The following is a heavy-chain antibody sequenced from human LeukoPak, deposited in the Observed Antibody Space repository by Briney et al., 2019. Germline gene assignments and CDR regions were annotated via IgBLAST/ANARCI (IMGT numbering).Heavy chain of an antibody. CDR3: ARGDCSSTSCYRSLDY. Sequence: PGGSLRLSCAASGFTFSSYGMHWVRQAPGKGLEWVAVIWYDGSNKYYADSVKGRFTISRDNPKNTLYLQMNSLRAEDTAVYYCARGDCSSTSCYRSLDYWGQGTLVTVSS. CDR2: IWYDGSNK. CDR1: GFTFSSYG. V-gene: IGHV3-33*01. J-gene: IGHJ4*02. D-gene: IGHD2-2*01.